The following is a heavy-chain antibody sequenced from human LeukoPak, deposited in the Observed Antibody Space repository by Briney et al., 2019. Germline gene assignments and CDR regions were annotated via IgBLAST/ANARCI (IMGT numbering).Heavy chain of an antibody. D-gene: IGHD5-18*01. CDR2: INPNSGGT. Sequence: GASVKVSCKASGYTFTGYYMHWVRQAPGQGLEWMGWINPNSGGTNYAQKFQGRVTMTRDTSISTAYMELSRLRSDDTAVYYCARVGGYSYGRDAFDIWGQGTMVTVSS. CDR3: ARVGGYSYGRDAFDI. CDR1: GYTFTGYY. J-gene: IGHJ3*02. V-gene: IGHV1-2*02.